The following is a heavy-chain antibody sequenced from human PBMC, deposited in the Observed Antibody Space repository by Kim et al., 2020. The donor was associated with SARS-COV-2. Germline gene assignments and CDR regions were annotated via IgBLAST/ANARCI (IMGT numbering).Heavy chain of an antibody. V-gene: IGHV3-30*04. CDR2: ISYDGGNK. CDR3: ERGDGLAVSTFPGPY. J-gene: IGHJ4*01. D-gene: IGHD2-21*01. Sequence: GGSLRLSCAASGFTFSSFSLQWVRQAPGKGLEWVAGISYDGGNKETADSVEGRFTISIDNSETTQYLQLNILRAENTAVSYCERGDGLAVSTFPGPYWG. CDR1: GFTFSSFS.